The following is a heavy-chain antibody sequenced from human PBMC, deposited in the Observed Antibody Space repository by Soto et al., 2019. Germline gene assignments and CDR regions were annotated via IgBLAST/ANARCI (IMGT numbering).Heavy chain of an antibody. CDR1: GGSISSSSYY. J-gene: IGHJ6*02. D-gene: IGHD6-6*01. CDR2: IYYSGST. V-gene: IGHV4-39*01. Sequence: KPSETLSLTCTVSGGSISSSSYYRGWIRQPTGKGLVWIGSIYYSGSTYYNPSLKSRVTISVDTSKNQFSLKLSSVTAADTAVYYCARQGYSSSYYYYGMDVWGQGTTVTV. CDR3: ARQGYSSSYYYYGMDV.